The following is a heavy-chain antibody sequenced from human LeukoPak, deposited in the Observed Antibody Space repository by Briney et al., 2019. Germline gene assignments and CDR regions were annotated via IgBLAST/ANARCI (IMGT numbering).Heavy chain of an antibody. V-gene: IGHV3-13*01. J-gene: IGHJ4*02. CDR2: IGTAGDT. D-gene: IGHD1-26*01. Sequence: GGSLRLSCAASGFTFSSHDMHWVRQATGKGLEWVSAIGTAGDTYYPGSVKGRFTISRENAKNSLYLQMNSLRAGDTAVYYCARVSWTSGSLTFDYWGQGTLVTVSS. CDR3: ARVSWTSGSLTFDY. CDR1: GFTFSSHD.